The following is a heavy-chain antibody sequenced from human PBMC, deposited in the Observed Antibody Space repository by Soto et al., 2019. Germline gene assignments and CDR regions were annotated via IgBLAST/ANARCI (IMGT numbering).Heavy chain of an antibody. V-gene: IGHV2-5*01. CDR3: ARRPAQGENYRLFDN. CDR1: GFSLRTNGVG. D-gene: IGHD1-7*01. J-gene: IGHJ4*02. Sequence: SGPTLVNPTQTLTLTCTFPGFSLRTNGVGVGWIRQPPGKALEWLALVYWNDDKRYSPSLKSRLTITKDTSNNQVVLTMTNVDPVDTAPYYCARRPAQGENYRLFDNWGQGTLVTVSS. CDR2: VYWNDDK.